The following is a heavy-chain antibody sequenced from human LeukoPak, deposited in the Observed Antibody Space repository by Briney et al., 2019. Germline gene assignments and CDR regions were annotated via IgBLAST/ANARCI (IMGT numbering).Heavy chain of an antibody. V-gene: IGHV4-59*11. D-gene: IGHD6-13*01. CDR1: GGSIKSHY. J-gene: IGHJ6*02. CDR2: IYEGGST. CDR3: ARGGSSWSYAMDV. Sequence: PSETLSLTCTVSGGSIKSHYWSWIRQTPGKGLEWIGCIYEGGSTYHNPSLKSRVTISVDMSKNQFSLKVSSVTAADTAVYYCARGGSSWSYAMDVWGQGTTVTVSS.